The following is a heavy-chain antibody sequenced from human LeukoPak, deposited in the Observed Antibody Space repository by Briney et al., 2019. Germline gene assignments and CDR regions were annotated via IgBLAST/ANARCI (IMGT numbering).Heavy chain of an antibody. CDR1: GDSVSSNSAA. CDR3: ARGEEGSSWGGMDV. J-gene: IGHJ6*02. CDR2: TYYRSKWYN. Sequence: SPTLSLTFAISGDSVSSNSAAWNWVRQSPSRGPEWLGRTYYRSKWYNDYAVSVKSRITINPDTSKNQFSLQLNSVTPEDTAVYYCARGEEGSSWGGMDVWGQGTTVTVSS. D-gene: IGHD6-13*01. V-gene: IGHV6-1*01.